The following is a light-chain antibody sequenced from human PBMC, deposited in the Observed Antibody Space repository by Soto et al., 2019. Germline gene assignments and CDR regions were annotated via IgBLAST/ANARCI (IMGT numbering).Light chain of an antibody. CDR2: WAS. J-gene: IGKJ1*01. Sequence: DIVMTQSPDSLAVSLGERATITCKSSQNILSSSNNRNFLGWYQLKPGQPPKLLISWASTRQSGVPDRFGGSGSGTDFTLTISSLQAEDVAVYYCQQYYSSPTFGQGTKVEI. V-gene: IGKV4-1*01. CDR1: QNILSSSNNRNF. CDR3: QQYYSSPT.